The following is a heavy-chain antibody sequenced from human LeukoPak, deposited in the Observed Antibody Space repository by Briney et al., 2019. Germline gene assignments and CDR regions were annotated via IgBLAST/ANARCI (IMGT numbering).Heavy chain of an antibody. J-gene: IGHJ4*02. Sequence: SETLSLTCAVSGGSISSGGYSWSWIRQPPGKGLEWIGSIYYSGSTYYNPSLKSRVTISVDTSKNQFSLKLSSVTAADTAVYYCARLQRDLSFFDYWGQGTLVTVSS. CDR1: GGSISSGGYS. CDR2: IYYSGST. V-gene: IGHV4-30-2*03. D-gene: IGHD5-18*01. CDR3: ARLQRDLSFFDY.